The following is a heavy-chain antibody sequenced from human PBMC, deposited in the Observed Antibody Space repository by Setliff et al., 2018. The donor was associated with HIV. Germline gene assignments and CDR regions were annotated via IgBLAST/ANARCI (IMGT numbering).Heavy chain of an antibody. V-gene: IGHV4-4*07. CDR3: ARAAAGNTGPFDL. CDR1: DNGTYY. J-gene: IGHJ4*02. D-gene: IGHD4-17*01. Sequence: SETLSLTCTVSDNGTYYWSWIRQPAGKGLEWIGRVSSRGDTNYNPSLKSRVTMSVDTSKNQFSLKLTSVTASDTAVYYCARAAAGNTGPFDLWGQGSLVTVSS. CDR2: VSSRGDT.